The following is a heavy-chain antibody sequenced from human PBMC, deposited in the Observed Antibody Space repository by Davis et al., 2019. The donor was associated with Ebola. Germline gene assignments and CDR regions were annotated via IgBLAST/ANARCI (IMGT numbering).Heavy chain of an antibody. CDR2: IYYSGST. J-gene: IGHJ6*02. Sequence: SETLSLTCTVSGGSISSSSYYWSWIRQPPGKGLEWIGYIYYSGSTYYNPSLKSRVTISVDTSKNQFSLKLSPVTAADTAVYYCARDSGGYCSSTSCYYYYGMDVWGQGTTVTVSS. V-gene: IGHV4-30-4*01. D-gene: IGHD2-2*01. CDR3: ARDSGGYCSSTSCYYYYGMDV. CDR1: GGSISSSSYY.